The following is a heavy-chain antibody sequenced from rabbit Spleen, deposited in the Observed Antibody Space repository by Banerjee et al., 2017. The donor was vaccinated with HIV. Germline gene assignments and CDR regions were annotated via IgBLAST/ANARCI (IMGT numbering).Heavy chain of an antibody. D-gene: IGHD1-1*01. CDR1: GFSFSSSDY. J-gene: IGHJ6*01. V-gene: IGHV1S40*01. CDR2: IDIGSTDFT. Sequence: QSLEESGGDLVKPGASLTLTCTASGFSFSSSDYMCWVRQAPGKGLEWIACIDIGSTDFTYFASWAKGRFTISKTSSTTVTLQMTSLTAADTATYFCARDTSSSFSSYGMDLWGPGTLVTVS. CDR3: ARDTSSSFSSYGMDL.